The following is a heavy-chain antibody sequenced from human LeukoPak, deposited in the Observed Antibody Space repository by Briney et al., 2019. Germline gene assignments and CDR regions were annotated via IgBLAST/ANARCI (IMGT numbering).Heavy chain of an antibody. CDR1: GYTFTSYY. CDR3: ARDLLETEYCSSTSCYSSGESDAFNI. D-gene: IGHD2-2*01. V-gene: IGHV1-46*01. Sequence: ASVKVSCKASGYTFTSYYMHWVRQAPGQGLEWMGIINPSGGSTSYAQKFQGRVTMTRDTSTSTVYMELSSLRSEDTAVYYCARDLLETEYCSSTSCYSSGESDAFNIWGQGTMVTVSS. J-gene: IGHJ3*02. CDR2: INPSGGST.